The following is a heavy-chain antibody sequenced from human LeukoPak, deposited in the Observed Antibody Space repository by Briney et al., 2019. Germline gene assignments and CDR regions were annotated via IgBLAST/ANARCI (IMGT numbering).Heavy chain of an antibody. CDR2: ISISRSYI. V-gene: IGHV3-21*01. J-gene: IGHJ4*02. D-gene: IGHD3-22*01. CDR1: GFTFSSYS. CDR3: ASGYDSSGYYGSFNDY. Sequence: RGSLRLSCAASGFTFSSYSMNWVRQAPGKGLEWVSSISISRSYIYYADSVKGRFTISRDNAKNSLYLQMNSLRAEDTAVYYCASGYDSSGYYGSFNDYWGQGTLVTVSS.